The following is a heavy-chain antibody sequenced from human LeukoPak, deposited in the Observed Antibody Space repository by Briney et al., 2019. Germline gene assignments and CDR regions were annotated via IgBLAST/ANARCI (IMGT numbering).Heavy chain of an antibody. V-gene: IGHV4-30-4*01. CDR2: IYYSGST. CDR3: ARAFLLPDPTYFDY. J-gene: IGHJ4*02. Sequence: SQTLSLTCTVSGGSISSGDYYWSWIRQPPGKGLVWIGYIYYSGSTYYNPSLKSRVTISVDTSKNQFSLKLSSVTAADTDVYYCARAFLLPDPTYFDYWGQGTLVTVSS. CDR1: GGSISSGDYY. D-gene: IGHD2-15*01.